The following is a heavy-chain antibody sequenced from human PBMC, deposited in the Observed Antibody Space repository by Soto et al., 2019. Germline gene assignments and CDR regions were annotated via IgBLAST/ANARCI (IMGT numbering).Heavy chain of an antibody. CDR3: ARGSVRPLSTPNNDY. CDR2: IIPILGIA. D-gene: IGHD6-19*01. Sequence: QVQLVQSGAEVKKPGSSVKVSCKASGGTFSSYTISWVRQAPGQGLEWMGRIIPILGIANYAQKFQGRVTITADKSTSTAYMELSSLRSEDTAVYYCARGSVRPLSTPNNDYWGQGTLVTVSS. V-gene: IGHV1-69*02. J-gene: IGHJ4*02. CDR1: GGTFSSYT.